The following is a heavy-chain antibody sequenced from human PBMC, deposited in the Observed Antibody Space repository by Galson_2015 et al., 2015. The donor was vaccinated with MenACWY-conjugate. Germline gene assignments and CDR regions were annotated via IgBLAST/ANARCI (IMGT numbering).Heavy chain of an antibody. J-gene: IGHJ6*02. CDR1: GYSFTTYW. CDR3: ARHPPGGRGMDV. CDR2: ISPGDSNT. V-gene: IGHV5-51*01. D-gene: IGHD1-26*01. Sequence: AVKKPGASLKISCKTTGYSFTTYWIAWVRQMPGTGLEWMGLISPGDSNTRNSPSFQGQVTISADKSISTAYLQWSSLKASDTAMYYCARHPPGGRGMDVWGQGTTVTVSS.